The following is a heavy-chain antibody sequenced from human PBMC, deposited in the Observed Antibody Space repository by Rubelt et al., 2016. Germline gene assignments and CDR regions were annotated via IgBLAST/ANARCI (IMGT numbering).Heavy chain of an antibody. D-gene: IGHD5-12*01. J-gene: IGHJ5*02. CDR2: ISAYTGNT. V-gene: IGHV1-18*01. Sequence: QVQLVQSGAEVKKPGASVKVSCKASGYTFTSYGISWVRQAPGQGLEWMGWISAYTGNTNYAQKLQSRVTMTTDTSTSTAYMELRSLRSDDTAVYYGARDPTTRFTSTGWFDPWGQGTLVTVSS. CDR1: GYTFTSYG. CDR3: ARDPTTRFTSTGWFDP.